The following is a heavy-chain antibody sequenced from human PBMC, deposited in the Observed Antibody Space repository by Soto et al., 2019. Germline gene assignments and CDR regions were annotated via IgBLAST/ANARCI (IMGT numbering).Heavy chain of an antibody. V-gene: IGHV1-69*12. CDR1: GGTFGNTA. CDR2: IVPMFGTA. D-gene: IGHD3-3*01. Sequence: QVQLVQSGAEVKEPGSSVNVSCKTSGGTFGNTAVTWVRQAPGQGLEWIGGIVPMFGTANYAQKFRGRVTITADESTSTAYMELSSLRSDDTAVDYCARDGDPGYSFWSGPLGGGRFDPWGQGTLVTVSS. J-gene: IGHJ5*02. CDR3: ARDGDPGYSFWSGPLGGGRFDP.